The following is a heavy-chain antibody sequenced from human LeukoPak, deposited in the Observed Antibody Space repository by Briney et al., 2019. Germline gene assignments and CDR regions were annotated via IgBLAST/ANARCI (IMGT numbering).Heavy chain of an antibody. CDR2: IIPIFGTA. Sequence: SVKVSCKASGGTFSSYAISWVRQASGQGLEWMGGIIPIFGTANYAQKFQGRVTITTDGSTNTAYMELSSLRSEDTAVYYCARERSKVGASPGAFDIWGRGTMVTVSS. J-gene: IGHJ3*02. V-gene: IGHV1-69*05. CDR3: ARERSKVGASPGAFDI. CDR1: GGTFSSYA. D-gene: IGHD1-26*01.